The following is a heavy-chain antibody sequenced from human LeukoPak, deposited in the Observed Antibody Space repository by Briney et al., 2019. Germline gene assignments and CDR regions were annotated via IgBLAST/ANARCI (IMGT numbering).Heavy chain of an antibody. D-gene: IGHD5-12*01. J-gene: IGHJ6*03. CDR3: ARDSVATIIAGGYYYYYYMDV. Sequence: ASVKVSCKASGYTFTGYYMHWVRQAPGQGLEWMGWINPSSGGTNYAQKFQGRVTMTRDTSISTAYMELSRLRSDDTAVYYCARDSVATIIAGGYYYYYYMDVWGKGTTVTVSS. V-gene: IGHV1-2*02. CDR2: INPSSGGT. CDR1: GYTFTGYY.